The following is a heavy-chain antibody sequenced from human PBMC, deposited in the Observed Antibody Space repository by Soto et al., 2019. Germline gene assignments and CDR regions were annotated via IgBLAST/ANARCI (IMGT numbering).Heavy chain of an antibody. CDR1: GDSISNSRFY. Sequence: SETLSLTCSVSGDSISNSRFYWAWIRQPPGEGLEWIGSIYHTGNAYYNPSLKSRVTISVDTSKNHFSLKLISLTAADASFYYCARDFFDSSDYTTNWFDPWGQGTLVTVSS. J-gene: IGHJ5*02. CDR3: ARDFFDSSDYTTNWFDP. CDR2: IYHTGNA. D-gene: IGHD3-22*01. V-gene: IGHV4-39*02.